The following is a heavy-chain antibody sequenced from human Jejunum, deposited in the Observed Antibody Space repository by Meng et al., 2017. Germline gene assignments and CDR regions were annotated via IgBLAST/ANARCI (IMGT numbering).Heavy chain of an antibody. J-gene: IGHJ4*02. Sequence: QVQLQESGPGPVKPSGTRSPTGAVSGDSITSANWWSWVRQPPEKGLEWIGEVYRSGNTNYNSSFEGRVTISMDKSKNQLSLRLTSVTAADTAVYYCAKAQSIGGLGNQLAYWGQGTLVTVSS. V-gene: IGHV4-4*02. D-gene: IGHD2-21*01. CDR3: AKAQSIGGLGNQLAY. CDR2: VYRSGNT. CDR1: GDSITSANW.